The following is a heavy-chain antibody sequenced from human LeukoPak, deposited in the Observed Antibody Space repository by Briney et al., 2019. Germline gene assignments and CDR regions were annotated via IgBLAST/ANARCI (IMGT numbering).Heavy chain of an antibody. CDR3: ARSGRETIVVVVAATRFMDY. V-gene: IGHV1-3*01. Sequence: ASVKVSCKASGYTFTSYAMHWVRQAPGQRLEWMGWINAGNGNTKYSQKFQGRVTITRDTSASTAYMELSSLRSEDTAVYYCARSGRETIVVVVAATRFMDYWGQGTLVTVSS. J-gene: IGHJ4*02. CDR2: INAGNGNT. D-gene: IGHD2-15*01. CDR1: GYTFTSYA.